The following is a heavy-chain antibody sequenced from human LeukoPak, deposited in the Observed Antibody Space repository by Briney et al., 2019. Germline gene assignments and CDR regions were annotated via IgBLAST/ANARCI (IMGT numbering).Heavy chain of an antibody. CDR1: GVSISSGGYY. CDR3: ARELLIVGATID. J-gene: IGHJ4*02. CDR2: IYTSGST. D-gene: IGHD1-26*01. V-gene: IGHV4-61*02. Sequence: PSQTLSLTCTVSGVSISSGGYYWRWIRQPAGKGLEWIGRIYTSGSTNYNPSLKSRVTISVDTSKNQFSLKLSSVTAADTAVYYCARELLIVGATIDWGQGTLVTVSS.